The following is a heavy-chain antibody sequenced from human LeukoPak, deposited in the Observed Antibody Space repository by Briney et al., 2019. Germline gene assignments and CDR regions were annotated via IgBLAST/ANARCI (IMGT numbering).Heavy chain of an antibody. J-gene: IGHJ4*02. V-gene: IGHV1-18*01. D-gene: IGHD3-10*01. Sequence: ASVKVSCRASGYTFTSYGISWVRQAPGRGLEWMGWISAYNGNTNYAQKLQGRVTMTTDTSTSTAYMELRSLRSDDTAVYYCARDLLIRGVTPLGYWGQGTLVTVSS. CDR3: ARDLLIRGVTPLGY. CDR1: GYTFTSYG. CDR2: ISAYNGNT.